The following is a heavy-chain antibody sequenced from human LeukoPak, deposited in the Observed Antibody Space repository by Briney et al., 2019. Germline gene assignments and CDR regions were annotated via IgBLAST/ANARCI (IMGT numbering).Heavy chain of an antibody. J-gene: IGHJ4*02. V-gene: IGHV3-21*01. CDR3: ARAIVVAGTRGKYFDY. CDR1: GFTFSSYS. CDR2: ISSSSSYI. D-gene: IGHD6-19*01. Sequence: PGGSLRLSCAASGFTFSSYSMNWVRQAPGKGLEWVSSISSSSSYIYYADSVKGRFTISRDNAKNSLYLQMNSLRAEDTAVYFCARAIVVAGTRGKYFDYWGQGTLVTVSS.